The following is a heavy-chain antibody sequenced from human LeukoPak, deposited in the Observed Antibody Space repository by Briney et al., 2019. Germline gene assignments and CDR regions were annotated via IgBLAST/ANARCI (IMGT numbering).Heavy chain of an antibody. J-gene: IGHJ6*02. CDR3: ARVGRDYYGSGSLGAFYYHGMDV. CDR2: MHDSGSN. Sequence: SGTLSLTCAVSGGSISSSNWWSGVRPPPGKGLEWIGEMHDSGSNNYSQSLKSRVAISGDKSKNKVSLKLSTVTSADTAVYFCARVGRDYYGSGSLGAFYYHGMDVWGQGTTVTVS. CDR1: GGSISSSNW. D-gene: IGHD3-10*01. V-gene: IGHV4-4*02.